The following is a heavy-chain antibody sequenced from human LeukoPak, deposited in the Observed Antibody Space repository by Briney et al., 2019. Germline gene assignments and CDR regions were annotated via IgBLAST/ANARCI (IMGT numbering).Heavy chain of an antibody. D-gene: IGHD1-26*01. CDR2: IKQDGSEK. J-gene: IGHJ6*02. CDR1: GFSFSSYW. V-gene: IGHV3-7*01. Sequence: GGCLRLSCAASGFSFSSYWMSWVRQAPGKGLEWVANIKQDGSEKYYVGSVKGRFTISRDNAKNSLFLQMNSLRAEDTAVYYCACGNYYGLDVWGQGTTVTVS. CDR3: ACGNYYGLDV.